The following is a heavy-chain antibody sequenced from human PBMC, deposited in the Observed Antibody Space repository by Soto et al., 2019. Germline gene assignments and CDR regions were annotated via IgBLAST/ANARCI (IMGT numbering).Heavy chain of an antibody. CDR1: GYTFNTYY. CDR2: IHPSGGGT. J-gene: IGHJ4*02. CDR3: ARGGHIAVVTASLDN. V-gene: IGHV1-46*02. Sequence: QVQLVQSGAAVRKPGASVKVSCKPSGYTFNTYYLHWLRQAPGQALEWMGVIHPSGGGTTYAQKFLGRVTVTRDTSTTTVFMELSSLRSDDTAVYYCARGGHIAVVTASLDNWGQGTRVTVSS. D-gene: IGHD2-21*02.